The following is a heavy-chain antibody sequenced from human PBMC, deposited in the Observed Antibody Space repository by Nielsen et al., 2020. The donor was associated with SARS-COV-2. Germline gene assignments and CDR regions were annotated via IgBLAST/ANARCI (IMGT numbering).Heavy chain of an antibody. J-gene: IGHJ2*01. CDR3: ARALDWYFDL. CDR2: IWYDGSNK. Sequence: GSLLKISCAASGFTFSSYGMHWVRQAPGKGLEWVAVIWYDGSNKYYADSVKGRFTISRDNSKNTLYLQMNSLRAEDTAVYYCARALDWYFDLWGRGTLVTVSS. CDR1: GFTFSSYG. V-gene: IGHV3-33*01.